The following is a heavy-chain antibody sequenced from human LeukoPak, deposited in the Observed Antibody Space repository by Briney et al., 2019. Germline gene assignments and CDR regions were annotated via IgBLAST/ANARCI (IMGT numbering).Heavy chain of an antibody. CDR3: ARDRGRCSGGSCYSYYYYMDV. CDR2: ISSSSSYI. Sequence: GGSLRLSCAASGFTFSSYSMNWVRQAPGKGLERVSSISSSSSYIYYADSVKGRFTISRDNAKNSLYLQMNSLRAEDTAVYYCARDRGRCSGGSCYSYYYYMDVWGKGTTVTVSS. D-gene: IGHD2-15*01. CDR1: GFTFSSYS. J-gene: IGHJ6*03. V-gene: IGHV3-21*01.